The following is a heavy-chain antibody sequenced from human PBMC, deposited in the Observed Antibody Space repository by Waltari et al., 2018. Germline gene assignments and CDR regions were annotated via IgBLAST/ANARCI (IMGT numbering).Heavy chain of an antibody. CDR1: GFTFSSYS. J-gene: IGHJ4*02. V-gene: IGHV3-21*01. CDR3: ARVLAAAAAPDY. D-gene: IGHD6-13*01. CDR2: ISSSSSYI. Sequence: EVQLVESGGGLVKPGGSLRLSCAASGFTFSSYSMNWVRQAPGKGLEWVSSISSSSSYIYYADSVKGRFTISRDNAKNSLYLQMNSLRAEDTAVYYCARVLAAAAAPDYWGQGTLVTVSS.